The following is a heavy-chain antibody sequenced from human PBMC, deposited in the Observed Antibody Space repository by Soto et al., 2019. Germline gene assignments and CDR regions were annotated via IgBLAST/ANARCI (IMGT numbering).Heavy chain of an antibody. CDR1: EYAFTSYY. CDR3: ATQVGAYGLDV. J-gene: IGHJ6*02. Sequence: QEQLVQSGAEVKRPGASVKVSCKASEYAFTSYYLHWVRQAPGQGLEWMGWIDPNTGGTNSAQKFQDWVTMTRDTSISTAYMELRRLRSDDTAVYYCATQVGAYGLDVWGQGTTVTVSS. V-gene: IGHV1-2*04. D-gene: IGHD3-10*01. CDR2: IDPNTGGT.